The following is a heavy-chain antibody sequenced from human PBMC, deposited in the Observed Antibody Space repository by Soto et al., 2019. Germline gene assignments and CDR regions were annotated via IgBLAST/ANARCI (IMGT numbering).Heavy chain of an antibody. Sequence: QVHLVQSGSEVRRPGASVNVSCKTSGFTFTNYGIHWVRQAPGEGFEWMGWISGYSGKTDRARRLQGRVTMTTDTSTSTAYMELRSLISDDTAVYYCARRFGDPSSAAGFDYWGQGTLVTVSS. V-gene: IGHV1-18*01. CDR3: ARRFGDPSSAAGFDY. CDR1: GFTFTNYG. CDR2: ISGYSGKT. D-gene: IGHD4-17*01. J-gene: IGHJ4*02.